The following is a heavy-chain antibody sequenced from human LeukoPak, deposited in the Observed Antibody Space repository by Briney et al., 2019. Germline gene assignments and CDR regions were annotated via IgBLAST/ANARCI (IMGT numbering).Heavy chain of an antibody. CDR3: VRSISGRHNYGSFDL. CDR1: GGSIN. J-gene: IGHJ4*02. D-gene: IGHD4-17*01. CDR2: MYYGGNT. Sequence: PSETLSLTCSVFGGSINWGWIRQRPGRGLEWIGSMYYGGNTYYNPSLESRVPMSADTSRNQFSLKLRSVTAADTAIYYCVRSISGRHNYGSFDLWGRGTRVTVS. V-gene: IGHV4-39*01.